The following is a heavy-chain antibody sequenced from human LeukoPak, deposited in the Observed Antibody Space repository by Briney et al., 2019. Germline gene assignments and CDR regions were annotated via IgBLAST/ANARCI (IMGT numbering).Heavy chain of an antibody. CDR2: ISYDGSNK. CDR3: ARDWSLSSSGDY. J-gene: IGHJ4*02. Sequence: GGSLRLSCAASGFTFSSYAMHWVRQAPGKGLEWVAVISYDGSNKYYADSVKGRFTISRDNSKNTLYLQMNSLRAEDTAVYYCARDWSLSSSGDYWGQGTLVTVSS. V-gene: IGHV3-30*04. D-gene: IGHD2-2*01. CDR1: GFTFSSYA.